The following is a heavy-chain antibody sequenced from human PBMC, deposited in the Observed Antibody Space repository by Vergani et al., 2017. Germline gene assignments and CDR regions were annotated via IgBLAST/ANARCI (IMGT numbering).Heavy chain of an antibody. D-gene: IGHD3-10*01. CDR1: GDSISTSSYA. V-gene: IGHV4-39*01. CDR3: AIPVGPSAIADGYHV. J-gene: IGHJ3*01. CDR2: VFYGGRT. Sequence: QMQLQESGPGLVKPSETLSLSCTVSGDSISTSSYAWGWIRQPPGKTLEWIGTVFYGGRTSYNQSLKSRVTLSLDTAKKQISLHLTSVPAADTAVYYCAIPVGPSAIADGYHVWGQGTMATVS.